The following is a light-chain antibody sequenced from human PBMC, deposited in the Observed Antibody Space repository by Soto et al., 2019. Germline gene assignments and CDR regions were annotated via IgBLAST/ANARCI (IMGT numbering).Light chain of an antibody. J-gene: IGKJ5*01. V-gene: IGKV1-39*01. CDR1: QGISTY. CDR2: AAS. Sequence: DIQMTEAPSSLSASVGYRVTITFLASQGISTYLNWYHQKPGKAPKLLIYAASSLQSGVPSRFSGSGSGTDFTLTISSLQPEDFATYYCQQSYSTTITFGQGTRLEIK. CDR3: QQSYSTTIT.